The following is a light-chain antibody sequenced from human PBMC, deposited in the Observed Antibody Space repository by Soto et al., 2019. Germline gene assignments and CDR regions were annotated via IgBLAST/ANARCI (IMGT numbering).Light chain of an antibody. V-gene: IGLV2-14*03. Sequence: QSVLTQPASVSGSPGQSITISFTGTSSEVGAYNYVSWYQHQPSKIPRIMIFDFSNRPSGVSNRFSGSKSGNTASLTISGLQAEDEADYYCCSYSRSSPYVFGAGTKITVL. CDR3: CSYSRSSPYV. CDR2: DFS. J-gene: IGLJ1*01. CDR1: SSEVGAYNY.